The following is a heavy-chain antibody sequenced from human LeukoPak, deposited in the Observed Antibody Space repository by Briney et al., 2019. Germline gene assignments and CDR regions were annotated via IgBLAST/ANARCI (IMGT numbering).Heavy chain of an antibody. V-gene: IGHV3-30-3*01. CDR3: ARGLAAAGIKGPDY. CDR2: ISYDGSNK. J-gene: IGHJ4*02. Sequence: PGGPLRLSCAASGFTFSSYAMHWVRQAPGKGLEWVAVISYDGSNKYYADSVKGRFTISRDNSKNTLYLQMDSLRAEDTAVYYCARGLAAAGIKGPDYWGQGTLVTVSS. D-gene: IGHD6-13*01. CDR1: GFTFSSYA.